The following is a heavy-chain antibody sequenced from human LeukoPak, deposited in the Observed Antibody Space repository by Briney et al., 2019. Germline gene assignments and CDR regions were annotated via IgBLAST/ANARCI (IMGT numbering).Heavy chain of an antibody. D-gene: IGHD3-10*01. J-gene: IGHJ4*02. Sequence: GGSLRLSCAASGFTFSSYAMHWVRQAPGTGLEWVSGISWNSGSIGYADSVKGRFTISRDNAKNSLYLQMNSLRAEDTALYYCAKDGWYGSGSFYYFDYWGQGTLVTVSS. CDR1: GFTFSSYA. V-gene: IGHV3-9*01. CDR2: ISWNSGSI. CDR3: AKDGWYGSGSFYYFDY.